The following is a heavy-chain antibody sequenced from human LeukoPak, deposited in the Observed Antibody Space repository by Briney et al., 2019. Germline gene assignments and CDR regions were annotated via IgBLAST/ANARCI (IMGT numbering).Heavy chain of an antibody. J-gene: IGHJ6*03. D-gene: IGHD3-9*01. CDR3: ARLVSYDVLTENFYNYYMDV. CDR2: IYYTGST. Sequence: MPSETLSLTCTVSSGSISSNNYYWGWIRQPPGKGLEWIGSIYYTGSTFYNPSLKSRVTMSLDALKNQFTLKVTYVTATDTAVYYCARLVSYDVLTENFYNYYMDVWGKGTTVTVSS. CDR1: SGSISSNNYY. V-gene: IGHV4-39*01.